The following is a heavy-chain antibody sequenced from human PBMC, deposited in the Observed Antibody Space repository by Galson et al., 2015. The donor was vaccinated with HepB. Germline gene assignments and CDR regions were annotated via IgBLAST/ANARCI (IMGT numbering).Heavy chain of an antibody. J-gene: IGHJ4*02. CDR3: ARSPSGSSLFDY. CDR2: IDWDDDK. CDR1: GFSLSTSGMR. Sequence: PALVKPTQTLTLTCAFSGFSLSTSGMRVSWIRQPPGKALEWLARIDWDDDKYYRTSLKTRLTISKDTSKNQVVLTMANMDPVDTATYYCARSPSGSSLFDYWGQGTLVTVSS. D-gene: IGHD1-26*01. V-gene: IGHV2-70*04.